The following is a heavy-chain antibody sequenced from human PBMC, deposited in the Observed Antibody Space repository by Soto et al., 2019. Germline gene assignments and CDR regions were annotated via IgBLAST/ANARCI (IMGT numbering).Heavy chain of an antibody. J-gene: IGHJ4*02. CDR1: GGTFSSYA. D-gene: IGHD4-17*01. Sequence: QVQLVQSGAEVKKPGSSVKVSCKASGGTFSSYAISWVRQAPGQGLEWMGGIIPIVGTANYAQKFKGRVTITADESTSTAYLELSSLRSEDTAVYYCAYDYGDYGKQAYWGQGTLVTVSS. V-gene: IGHV1-69*01. CDR3: AYDYGDYGKQAY. CDR2: IIPIVGTA.